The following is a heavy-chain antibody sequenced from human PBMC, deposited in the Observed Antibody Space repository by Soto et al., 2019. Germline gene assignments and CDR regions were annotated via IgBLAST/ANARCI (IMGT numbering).Heavy chain of an antibody. J-gene: IGHJ6*03. CDR3: ARDSGDYSSSWYWDYYYMDV. D-gene: IGHD6-13*01. V-gene: IGHV1-69*04. CDR2: IIPLLGIG. CDR1: GGTLSSET. Sequence: GASVKVSCKVSGGTLSSETISWLRQAPGQGLEWMGRIIPLLGIGNYAQKFQGRVTMTTDTSTSTAYMELRSLRSDDTAVYYCARDSGDYSSSWYWDYYYMDVWGKGTTVTVSS.